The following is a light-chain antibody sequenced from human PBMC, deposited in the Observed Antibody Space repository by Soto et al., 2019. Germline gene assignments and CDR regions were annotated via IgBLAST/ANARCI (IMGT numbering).Light chain of an antibody. J-gene: IGKJ1*01. V-gene: IGKV3-20*01. Sequence: EIVLTQSPAALSVSPGERATLSCLASQSVSSSDLAWYQQKPGQSPRLLIDGASSRASGIPDRFSGSGSGTDFTLTISRLEPEDFAVYYCQQYVGLPPTFGQGTKVDIK. CDR1: QSVSSSD. CDR2: GAS. CDR3: QQYVGLPPT.